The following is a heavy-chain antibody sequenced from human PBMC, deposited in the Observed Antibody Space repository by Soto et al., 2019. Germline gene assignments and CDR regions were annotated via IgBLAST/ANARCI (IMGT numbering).Heavy chain of an antibody. CDR2: IIPIFGTA. CDR3: ARGDCSGGSCSLTFDY. Sequence: QVQLVQSGAEVKKPGSSVKVSCKASGGTFSSYAISWVRQAPGQGLEWMGGIIPIFGTANYAQKFQGRVTITADESTGTADMELSSLRSEDTAVYYCARGDCSGGSCSLTFDYWGQGTLVTVSS. D-gene: IGHD2-15*01. V-gene: IGHV1-69*12. J-gene: IGHJ4*02. CDR1: GGTFSSYA.